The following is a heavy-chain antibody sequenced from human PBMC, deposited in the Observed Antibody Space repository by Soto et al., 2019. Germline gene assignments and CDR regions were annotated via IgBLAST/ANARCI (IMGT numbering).Heavy chain of an antibody. J-gene: IGHJ4*02. CDR2: VTNNGGST. Sequence: EVQLVESGGGLVQPGGSLRLSCSASGFTFSSYAMHWVRQAPGKGLEYVSAVTNNGGSTYYGDSVKGRFTISRDNSKNTLYLQLSGLRPDDAAFYYCGKARCIGGSCYSLGRFDYWGQGTLFTVSS. V-gene: IGHV3-64D*06. CDR3: GKARCIGGSCYSLGRFDY. D-gene: IGHD2-15*01. CDR1: GFTFSSYA.